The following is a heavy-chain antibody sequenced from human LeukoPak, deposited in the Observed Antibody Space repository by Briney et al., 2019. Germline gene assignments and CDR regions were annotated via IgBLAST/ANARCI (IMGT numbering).Heavy chain of an antibody. CDR2: IYHSGST. J-gene: IGHJ5*02. CDR1: GGSISSGGYY. Sequence: SQTLSLTCTVSGGSISSGGYYWSWIRQPPGKGLEWIGYIYHSGSTYYNPSLKSRVTISVDRSENQFSLKLSSVTAADTAVYYCARDLPNWFDPWGQGTLVTVSS. V-gene: IGHV4-30-2*01. CDR3: ARDLPNWFDP.